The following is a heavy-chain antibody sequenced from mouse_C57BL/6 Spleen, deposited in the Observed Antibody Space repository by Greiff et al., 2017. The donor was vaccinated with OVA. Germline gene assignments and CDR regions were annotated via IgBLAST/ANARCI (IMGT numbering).Heavy chain of an antibody. CDR2: IYPGDGDT. CDR1: GYAFSSYW. V-gene: IGHV1-80*01. D-gene: IGHD1-1*01. J-gene: IGHJ1*03. CDR3: ARGYYYGSSPYWYFDV. Sequence: LQQSGASVKISCKASGYAFSSYWMNWVKQRPGKGLEWIGQIYPGDGDTNYNGKFKGKATLTADKSSSTAYMQLSSLTSEDSAVYFCARGYYYGSSPYWYFDVWGTGTTVTVSS.